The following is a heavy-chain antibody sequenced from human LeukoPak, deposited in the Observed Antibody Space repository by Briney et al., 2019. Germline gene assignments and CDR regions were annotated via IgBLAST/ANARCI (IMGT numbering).Heavy chain of an antibody. V-gene: IGHV2-5*01. D-gene: IGHD5-18*01. CDR1: GFSLSSPGVG. CDR2: VYWNDAK. Sequence: SGPTLVNPTQTLTLTCTCSGFSLSSPGVGVGWIRQPPGKALEWLALVYWNDAKRYSPSLRSRLTITKDSTQKQVVLTMTKMDPVDTATYYCAQKDADTTMVPHYWGQGTLVTVSS. CDR3: AQKDADTTMVPHY. J-gene: IGHJ4*02.